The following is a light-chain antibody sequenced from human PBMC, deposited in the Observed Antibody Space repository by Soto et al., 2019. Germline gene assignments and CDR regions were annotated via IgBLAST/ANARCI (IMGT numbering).Light chain of an antibody. V-gene: IGKV1-5*03. CDR2: KAS. J-gene: IGKJ2*01. CDR1: QSISSW. CDR3: QQYNSYST. Sequence: DSQMTQSPSTLSASVGDRVTITCRASQSISSWLAWYQQKPGKAPKLLIYKASSLESGVPSRFSGSGSGTEFTLTISSLQPDDFATYYCQQYNSYSTSGQGTKREIK.